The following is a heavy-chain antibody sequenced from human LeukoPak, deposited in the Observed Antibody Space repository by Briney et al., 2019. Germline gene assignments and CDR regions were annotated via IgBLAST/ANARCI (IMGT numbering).Heavy chain of an antibody. CDR1: GNTFIGYW. V-gene: IGHV1-46*01. J-gene: IGHJ4*02. CDR2: INPRGDAT. CDR3: AREGQQPKHFDY. D-gene: IGHD1-14*01. Sequence: GASVKVSCKASGNTFIGYWIHWVRQAPGQGLEWMGAINPRGDATIGAQKFQGRVTTTRDTSTSTVYIELSSLRSEDTAVYYCAREGQQPKHFDYWGQGTLVTVSS.